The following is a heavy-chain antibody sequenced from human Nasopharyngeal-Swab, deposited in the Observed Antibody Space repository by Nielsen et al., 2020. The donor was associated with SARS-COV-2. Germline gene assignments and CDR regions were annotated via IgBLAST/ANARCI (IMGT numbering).Heavy chain of an antibody. Sequence: ASVQVSCKASLYTFTSYDINWVRQATGQGLEWMGWMNPNSGNTGYEQKFQGRVTMTRNTSISTAYMELSSLRSEDTAVYYCARVKYYYGMDVWGQGTTVTVSS. CDR1: LYTFTSYD. V-gene: IGHV1-8*01. CDR2: MNPNSGNT. CDR3: ARVKYYYGMDV. J-gene: IGHJ6*02.